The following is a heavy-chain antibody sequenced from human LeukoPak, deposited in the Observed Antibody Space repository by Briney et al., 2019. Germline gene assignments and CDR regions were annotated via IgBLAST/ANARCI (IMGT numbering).Heavy chain of an antibody. Sequence: ASVKVSCKASGYTFTSYAMSWVRQAPGQGLEWMGWINTNTGNPTYAQGFTGRFVFSLDTSVSTAYLQISSLKAEDTAVYYCARVPLRYYYDSSGYYSDYWGQGTLVTVSS. J-gene: IGHJ4*02. CDR3: ARVPLRYYYDSSGYYSDY. CDR1: GYTFTSYA. CDR2: INTNTGNP. D-gene: IGHD3-22*01. V-gene: IGHV7-4-1*02.